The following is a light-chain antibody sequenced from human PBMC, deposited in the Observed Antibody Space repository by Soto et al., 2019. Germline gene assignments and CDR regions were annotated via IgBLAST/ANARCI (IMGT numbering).Light chain of an antibody. CDR1: QSVSGN. Sequence: EIVMTQSPATLSVSPGERATLACRASQSVSGNLAWYQQKPGQAPRLLIYGASTRANGIPARFSGSGSGTEFPLTVSSLQSEDYAVYYCQQYNKWFAITFGQGTQLVI. CDR2: GAS. J-gene: IGKJ5*01. CDR3: QQYNKWFAIT. V-gene: IGKV3-15*01.